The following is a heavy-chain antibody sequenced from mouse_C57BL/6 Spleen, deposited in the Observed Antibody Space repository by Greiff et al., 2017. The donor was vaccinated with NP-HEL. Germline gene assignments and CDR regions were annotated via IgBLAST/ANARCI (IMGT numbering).Heavy chain of an antibody. V-gene: IGHV1-81*01. J-gene: IGHJ2*01. CDR2: IYPRSGNT. CDR3: ARSLDGYYDYFDY. Sequence: VKLMESGAELARPGASVKLSCKASGYTFTSYGISWVKQRPGQGLEWIGEIYPRSGNTYYNEKFKGKATLTADKSSSTAYMELRRLTSEDSAVYFCARSLDGYYDYFDYWGQGTTLTVSS. CDR1: GYTFTSYG. D-gene: IGHD2-3*01.